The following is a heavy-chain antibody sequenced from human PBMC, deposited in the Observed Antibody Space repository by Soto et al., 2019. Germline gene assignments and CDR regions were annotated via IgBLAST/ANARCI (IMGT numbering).Heavy chain of an antibody. V-gene: IGHV3-21*01. Sequence: GSLRLSCAASGFTFSSYSMNWVRQAPGKGLEWVSSISSSSSYIYYADSVKGRFTISRDNAKNSLYLQMNSLRAEDTAVYYCVRSYGVAARPRTPDYWGQGTLVTVSS. CDR3: VRSYGVAARPRTPDY. CDR2: ISSSSSYI. J-gene: IGHJ4*02. CDR1: GFTFSSYS. D-gene: IGHD6-6*01.